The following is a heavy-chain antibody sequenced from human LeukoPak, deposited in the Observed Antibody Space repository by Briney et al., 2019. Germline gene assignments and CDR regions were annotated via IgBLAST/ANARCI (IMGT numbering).Heavy chain of an antibody. Sequence: PSETLSLTCTVSGGSLSSSSYYWGWIRQPPGKGLEWIGSIYYSGSTYYNPSLKSRVTISVDTSKNQFSLKLSSVTAADTAVYYCARQSSSGSYWGQGTLVTVSS. CDR3: ARQSSSGSY. V-gene: IGHV4-39*01. D-gene: IGHD1-26*01. J-gene: IGHJ4*02. CDR2: IYYSGST. CDR1: GGSLSSSSYY.